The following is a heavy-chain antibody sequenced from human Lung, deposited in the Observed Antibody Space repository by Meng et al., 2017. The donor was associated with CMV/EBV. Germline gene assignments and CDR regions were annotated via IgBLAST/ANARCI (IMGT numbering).Heavy chain of an antibody. CDR2: IYPGDSDT. CDR3: ARPSSNSGYYFDMDV. V-gene: IGHV5-51*01. D-gene: IGHD4-23*01. CDR1: GYNFASYW. J-gene: IGHJ6*02. Sequence: GGSXRLXCKVSGYNFASYWIGWVRQMPGKGLEWMGIIYPGDSDTRYSPSFQGHVTISVDKSISTAYLQWSSLKASDTAMYYCARPSSNSGYYFDMDVSGQGXTVTVSS.